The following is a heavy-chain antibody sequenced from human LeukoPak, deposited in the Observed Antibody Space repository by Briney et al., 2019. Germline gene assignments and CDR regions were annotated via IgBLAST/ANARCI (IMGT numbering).Heavy chain of an antibody. J-gene: IGHJ4*02. D-gene: IGHD2-21*02. CDR1: GGSISSSSYY. CDR3: ARVQYCGGDCLYPDY. V-gene: IGHV4-39*07. CDR2: IYYSGST. Sequence: SETLSLTCTVSGGSISSSSYYWGWIRQPPGKGLEWIGSIYYSGSTYYNPSLKSRVTISVDTSKNQFSLKLSSVTAADTAVYYCARVQYCGGDCLYPDYWGQGTLVTVSS.